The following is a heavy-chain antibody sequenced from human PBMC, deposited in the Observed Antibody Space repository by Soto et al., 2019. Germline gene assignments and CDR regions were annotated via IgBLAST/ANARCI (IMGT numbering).Heavy chain of an antibody. CDR1: GFTFSNYE. CDR3: ARDYYGSGSYPDCFDY. Sequence: SLRLSCAASGFTFSNYEMNWVRQAPGKGLEWVSYISSSGSTIYYADSVKGRFTISRDNAKNSLYLQMSSLRDEDTAVYYCARDYYGSGSYPDCFDYWGQGTLVTVSS. D-gene: IGHD3-10*01. J-gene: IGHJ4*02. V-gene: IGHV3-48*03. CDR2: ISSSGSTI.